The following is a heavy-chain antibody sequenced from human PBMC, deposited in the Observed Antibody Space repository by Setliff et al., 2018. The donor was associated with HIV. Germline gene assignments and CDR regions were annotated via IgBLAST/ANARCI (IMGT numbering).Heavy chain of an antibody. J-gene: IGHJ5*02. CDR3: VRVSGYGLRGFDP. CDR2: IYSGGST. V-gene: IGHV3-66*02. Sequence: GGSLRLSCAASGFTVSSNYMSWVRQAPGKGLEWVSVIYSGGSTNYADFVKGRFTISRDSSKNTLDLQMNSLRGEDTAVYYCVRVSGYGLRGFDPWGQGTLVTVSS. CDR1: GFTVSSNY. D-gene: IGHD5-12*01.